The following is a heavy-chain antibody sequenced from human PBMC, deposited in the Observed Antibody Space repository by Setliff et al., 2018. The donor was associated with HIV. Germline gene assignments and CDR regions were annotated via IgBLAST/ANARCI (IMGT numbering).Heavy chain of an antibody. D-gene: IGHD6-13*01. CDR3: AREDGEYTSSPRWFDP. V-gene: IGHV4-61*02. Sequence: PSETLSLTCTVSGGSISRGSYYWSWIRQPAGKGLEWIGRIYTSGSIHYNPSLKGRVTISVDTSKNQFSLKVSSVNAPDTAVYFCAREDGEYTSSPRWFDPWGQGTQVTVSS. CDR2: IYTSGSI. J-gene: IGHJ5*02. CDR1: GGSISRGSYY.